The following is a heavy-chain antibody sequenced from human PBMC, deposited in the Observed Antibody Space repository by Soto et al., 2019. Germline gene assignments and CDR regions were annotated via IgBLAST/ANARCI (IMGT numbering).Heavy chain of an antibody. CDR2: INPSGGST. Sequence: ASVKVSCKASGDTFSSYPISLVRQAPGQGLEWMGIINPSGGSTSYAQKFQGRVTMTRDTSTSTVYMELSSLRSEDTAVYYCARDWVVRGLLWFGESAGYGMDVWGQGTTVTSP. CDR1: GDTFSSYP. CDR3: ARDWVVRGLLWFGESAGYGMDV. V-gene: IGHV1-46*01. J-gene: IGHJ6*02. D-gene: IGHD3-10*01.